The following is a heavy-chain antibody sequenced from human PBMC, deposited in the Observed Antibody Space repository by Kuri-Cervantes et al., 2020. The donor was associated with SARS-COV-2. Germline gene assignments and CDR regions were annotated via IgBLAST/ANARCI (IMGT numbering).Heavy chain of an antibody. D-gene: IGHD7-27*01. CDR3: ARDLRLGKSLDY. CDR2: ISNRGNYI. V-gene: IGHV3-21*01. CDR1: GFTFSSYS. J-gene: IGHJ4*02. Sequence: GGSLRLSCAASGFTFSSYSMHWVRQAPGKGLEWVSFISNRGNYIYYADSMKGRFTISRDNAKNSLYLQINSLRAEDTAVYYCARDLRLGKSLDYWGQGTLVTVSS.